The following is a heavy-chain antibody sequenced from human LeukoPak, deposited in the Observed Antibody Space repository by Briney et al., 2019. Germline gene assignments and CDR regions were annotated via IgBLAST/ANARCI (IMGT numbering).Heavy chain of an antibody. Sequence: SGGSLRLSCAASGFTFDDYAMHWVRQAPGKGLEWVSGISWNSGSIGYADSVKGRFTISRDNAKNSLYLQMNSLRAEDTALYYCAKDTGMVRGVISGYFDYWGQGTLVTVSS. V-gene: IGHV3-9*01. D-gene: IGHD3-10*01. CDR3: AKDTGMVRGVISGYFDY. CDR1: GFTFDDYA. J-gene: IGHJ4*02. CDR2: ISWNSGSI.